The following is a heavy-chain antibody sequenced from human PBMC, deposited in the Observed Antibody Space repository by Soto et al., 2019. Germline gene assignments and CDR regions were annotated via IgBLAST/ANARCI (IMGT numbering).Heavy chain of an antibody. Sequence: EVQLLESGGGLGQPGGSLRLSCAASGFTFSNYAMNWVRQAPGKGLQWVSGISGSGANTYYADFVKGRFTISRDNSKNTLYLQMNSLRAEDTAVYYCAKDLVYFDSGTYSTLDYWGQGTLVTVSS. CDR3: AKDLVYFDSGTYSTLDY. CDR2: ISGSGANT. J-gene: IGHJ4*02. D-gene: IGHD3-10*01. V-gene: IGHV3-23*01. CDR1: GFTFSNYA.